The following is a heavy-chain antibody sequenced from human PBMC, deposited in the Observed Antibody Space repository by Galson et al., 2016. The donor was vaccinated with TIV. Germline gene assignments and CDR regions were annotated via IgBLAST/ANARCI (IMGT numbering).Heavy chain of an antibody. CDR2: FDPEVSKT. D-gene: IGHD2/OR15-2a*01. CDR1: GNSLNELV. CDR3: ATVAWFPGLSLDN. J-gene: IGHJ4*02. V-gene: IGHV1-24*01. Sequence: SVKVSCKVSGNSLNELVIHWVRQAPGKGLEWMGGFDPEVSKTVYAQMLQGRVTMAPDTSRNTAYMELGSLRFEDTAVYYCATVAWFPGLSLDNWGQGTLVTVSS.